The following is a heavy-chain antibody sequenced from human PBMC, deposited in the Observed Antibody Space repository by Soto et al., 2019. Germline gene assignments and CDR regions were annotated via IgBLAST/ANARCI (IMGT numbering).Heavy chain of an antibody. Sequence: PGGSXRLSCATSRFTFRDYSMSWVHQAPGKGLEWVSAIAFTGSATYYADSVKGRFTISRDNSKNIVYLQMNSLRVDDTALYYCVKEVEKVRLVEFAIWGQGTQVTVSS. CDR1: RFTFRDYS. CDR2: IAFTGSAT. J-gene: IGHJ4*02. V-gene: IGHV3-23*01. D-gene: IGHD2-2*01. CDR3: VKEVEKVRLVEFAI.